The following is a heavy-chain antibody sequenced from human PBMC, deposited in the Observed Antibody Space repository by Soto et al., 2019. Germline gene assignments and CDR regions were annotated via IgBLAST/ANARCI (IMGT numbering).Heavy chain of an antibody. CDR2: IYPGDSDT. CDR3: ASLPIRGYSYGYFDY. J-gene: IGHJ4*02. D-gene: IGHD5-18*01. Sequence: GESLKISCKGSGYSFTSYWIGWVRQMPGKGLEWMGIIYPGDSDTRYSPSFQGQVTISADKSISTAYLQWSSLKASDTAMYYCASLPIRGYSYGYFDYWGQGTLVTVSS. V-gene: IGHV5-51*01. CDR1: GYSFTSYW.